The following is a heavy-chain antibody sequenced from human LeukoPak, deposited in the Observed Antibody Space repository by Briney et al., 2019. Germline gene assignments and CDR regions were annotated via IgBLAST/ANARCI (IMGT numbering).Heavy chain of an antibody. CDR3: ARDAIAAAGTQLPYYYYYMDV. CDR1: GYTFTGYY. V-gene: IGHV1-2*02. D-gene: IGHD6-13*01. CDR2: INSNSGGT. J-gene: IGHJ6*03. Sequence: ASVKVSCKASGYTFTGYYMHWVRQAPGQGLEGMGGINSNSGGTNYAQKLQGGVTMTRDTSISTAYMDLSRLRSDDTAVYYCARDAIAAAGTQLPYYYYYMDVWGKGTTVTISS.